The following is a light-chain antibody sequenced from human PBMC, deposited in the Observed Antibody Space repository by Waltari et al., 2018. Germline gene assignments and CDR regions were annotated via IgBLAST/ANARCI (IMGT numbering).Light chain of an antibody. J-gene: IGLJ1*01. CDR3: QVWDSNSDHYV. V-gene: IGLV3-21*02. Sequence: SYLLTQPPSVSVAPGHTARITCGGTNIGNLISHTYQQRPGQAPVLVIYNAGDRPSGIPERFSVSNSLHTATLTINGVEAGDEADYFCQVWDSNSDHYVFGTGTKVTVL. CDR2: NAG. CDR1: NIGNLI.